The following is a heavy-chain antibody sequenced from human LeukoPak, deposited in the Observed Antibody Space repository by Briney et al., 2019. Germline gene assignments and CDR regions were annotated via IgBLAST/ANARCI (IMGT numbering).Heavy chain of an antibody. D-gene: IGHD2-15*01. CDR3: AKDRITIQGDAFDF. J-gene: IGHJ3*01. Sequence: PGRSLRLSCAASGFTFSNYAMTWVRQAPGKGLEWVSTISASDGSTYYADSVKGRFTISRDNSKSTLFLQMNSLRAEDTAIYYCAKDRITIQGDAFDFWGQGAMVTVSS. CDR2: ISASDGST. V-gene: IGHV3-23*01. CDR1: GFTFSNYA.